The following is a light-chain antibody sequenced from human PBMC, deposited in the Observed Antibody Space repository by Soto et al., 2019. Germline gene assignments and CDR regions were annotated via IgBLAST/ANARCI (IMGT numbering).Light chain of an antibody. CDR1: QSVSSSY. V-gene: IGKV3-20*01. Sequence: EIVLTRSPGTLSLSPGERATLSCRASQSVSSSYLAWYQQKPGKAPRLLIYGASSRHTGIPDRFSGSGSGTDFTLTISILEPEDFAVYYCQQYGSTPWTFGPGTKVDIK. J-gene: IGKJ1*01. CDR2: GAS. CDR3: QQYGSTPWT.